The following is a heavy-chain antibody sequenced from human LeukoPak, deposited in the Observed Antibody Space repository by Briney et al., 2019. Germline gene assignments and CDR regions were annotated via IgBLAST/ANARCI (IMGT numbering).Heavy chain of an antibody. CDR2: IYSGGTT. V-gene: IGHV3-53*01. J-gene: IGHJ4*02. CDR1: GFTVSSNY. Sequence: GGSLRLSCAASGFTVSSNYMSWVRQAAGKGLEWASVIYSGGTTFYADSVKGRFTISRDNSKNTLYLQMNSLRADDTAVYYCTKLKGWYGEGYFDYWGQGTLVTVSS. D-gene: IGHD3-10*01. CDR3: TKLKGWYGEGYFDY.